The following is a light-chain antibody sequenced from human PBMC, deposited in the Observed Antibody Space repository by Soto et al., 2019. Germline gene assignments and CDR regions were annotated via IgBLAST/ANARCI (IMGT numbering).Light chain of an antibody. Sequence: QSALTQPPSASGSPGQSVTISCTGTSSDVGGYNYVSWYKQHPGKAPKLMISEVSKRPSGVPDRFSGSKSGNTASLTVSGLQAEDEDDYYCSSFAGNNNLVFGGGTKVTVI. CDR3: SSFAGNNNLV. CDR1: SSDVGGYNY. CDR2: EVS. V-gene: IGLV2-8*01. J-gene: IGLJ2*01.